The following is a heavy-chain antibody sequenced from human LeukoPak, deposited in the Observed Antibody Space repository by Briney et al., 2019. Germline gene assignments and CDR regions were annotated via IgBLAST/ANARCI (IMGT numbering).Heavy chain of an antibody. J-gene: IGHJ1*01. CDR2: IYYSGNT. Sequence: SETLSLTCTVSGGSISSSSYYWGWIRRPPGKGLEWIGSIYYSGNTYYSPSLKSRVTISVDTSKNQFSLKLSSVTAADTAVYYCARQSKGIIVITDFQHWGQGTLVTVSS. CDR3: ARQSKGIIVITDFQH. V-gene: IGHV4-39*01. D-gene: IGHD3-22*01. CDR1: GGSISSSSYY.